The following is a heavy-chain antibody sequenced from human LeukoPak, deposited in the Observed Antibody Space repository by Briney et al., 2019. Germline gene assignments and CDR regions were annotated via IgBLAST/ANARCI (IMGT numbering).Heavy chain of an antibody. V-gene: IGHV3-23*01. J-gene: IGHJ4*02. CDR1: GFTFSSYA. D-gene: IGHD3-22*01. CDR3: AKRNYYDSSGYYYDY. CDR2: IGGGGVST. Sequence: GGSLRLSCAASGFTFSSYAMSWVRQAPGKGLEWVSAIGGGGVSTFYADSVKGRFTISRDNSKNTLYLQMNSLRAEDTAVYYCAKRNYYDSSGYYYDYWGQGTLVTVSS.